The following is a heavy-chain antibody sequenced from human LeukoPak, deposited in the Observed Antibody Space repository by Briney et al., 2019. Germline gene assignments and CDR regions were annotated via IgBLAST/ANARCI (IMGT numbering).Heavy chain of an antibody. Sequence: GGSLRLSCAASGFTFSSYAVSWVRQAPGKGLEWVSAISGSGGTTYYADSVKGRFTVSRDNSKNTLYLQMNSLRADDTATYYCAKADPGTGAFDYWGQGTLVTVSS. CDR2: ISGSGGTT. V-gene: IGHV3-23*01. D-gene: IGHD1-1*01. CDR3: AKADPGTGAFDY. CDR1: GFTFSSYA. J-gene: IGHJ4*02.